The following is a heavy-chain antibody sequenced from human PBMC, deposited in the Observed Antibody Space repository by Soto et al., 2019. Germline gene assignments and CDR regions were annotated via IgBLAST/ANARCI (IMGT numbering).Heavy chain of an antibody. CDR3: ARLTPGYCSGGSCYGYDY. Sequence: QLQLQESGPGLVKPSETLSLTCTVSGGSISSSSYYWGWIRQPPGKGLEWIGSIYYSGSTYYNPSLKSRVTIPVDTSKNQFSRKLSSVTAADTAVYYCARLTPGYCSGGSCYGYDYWGQGTLVTVSS. J-gene: IGHJ4*02. CDR2: IYYSGST. D-gene: IGHD2-15*01. CDR1: GGSISSSSYY. V-gene: IGHV4-39*01.